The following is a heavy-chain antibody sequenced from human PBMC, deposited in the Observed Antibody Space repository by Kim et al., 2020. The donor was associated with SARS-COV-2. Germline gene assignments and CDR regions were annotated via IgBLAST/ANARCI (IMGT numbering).Heavy chain of an antibody. V-gene: IGHV7-4-1*02. Sequence: ASVKVSCKASGYTFTSYAMNWVRQAPGQGLEWMGWINTNTGNPTYAQGFTGRFVFSLDTSVNTAYLQISSLKAEDTAVYYCAREEGSGWYSGEHDYWGQGTLVTVSS. J-gene: IGHJ4*02. CDR3: AREEGSGWYSGEHDY. CDR2: INTNTGNP. CDR1: GYTFTSYA. D-gene: IGHD6-19*01.